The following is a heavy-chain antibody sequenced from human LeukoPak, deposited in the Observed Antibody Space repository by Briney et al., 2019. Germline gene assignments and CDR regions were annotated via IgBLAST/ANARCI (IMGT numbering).Heavy chain of an antibody. J-gene: IGHJ4*02. CDR3: ARGDWLPLPYAFDH. V-gene: IGHV3-7*01. CDR2: IKQDGSEK. Sequence: GGSLRLSCAASGFTFSSYWMSWVRQAPGKGLEWVANIKQDGSEKYYVDSVRGRFTISRDNAKDSLYLQMNSLRAEDTAVYYCARGDWLPLPYAFDHWGQGTLVTVSS. CDR1: GFTFSSYW. D-gene: IGHD5-12*01.